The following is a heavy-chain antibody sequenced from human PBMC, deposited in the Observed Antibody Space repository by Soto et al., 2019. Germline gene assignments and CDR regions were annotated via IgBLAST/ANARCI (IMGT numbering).Heavy chain of an antibody. CDR3: ARFLSNYYDSSDAFDI. V-gene: IGHV1-69*01. CDR1: GGTFSSYA. CDR2: LIPIFGTA. J-gene: IGHJ3*02. Sequence: QVQLVQSGAEVKKPGSSVKVSCKASGGTFSSYAISWVRQAPGQGLEWMGGLIPIFGTANYAQKFQGRVTITADESTSTAYMELSSLRSEDTAVYYCARFLSNYYDSSDAFDIWGQGTMVTVSS. D-gene: IGHD3-22*01.